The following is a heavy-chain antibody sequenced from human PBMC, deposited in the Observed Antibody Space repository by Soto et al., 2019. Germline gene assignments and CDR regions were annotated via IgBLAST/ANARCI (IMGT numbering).Heavy chain of an antibody. J-gene: IGHJ4*02. CDR1: GFTFSSYS. CDR3: ARDMVRGLFDY. V-gene: IGHV3-21*01. CDR2: ISSSSSYI. D-gene: IGHD3-10*01. Sequence: GGSLRLSCAASGFTFSSYSMNWVRQAPGKGLEWVSSISSSSSYIYYADSVKGRFTISRDNTKNSLYLQMNSLRAEDTAVYYCARDMVRGLFDYWGQGTLVTVSS.